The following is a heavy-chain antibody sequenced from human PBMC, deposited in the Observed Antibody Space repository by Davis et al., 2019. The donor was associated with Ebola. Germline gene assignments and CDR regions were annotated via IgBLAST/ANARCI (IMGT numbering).Heavy chain of an antibody. J-gene: IGHJ4*02. V-gene: IGHV4-34*01. D-gene: IGHD5-12*01. CDR3: ARRRGYSGYGRLDY. Sequence: SETLSLTCAVYGVSFSGYYWRWIRQPPGQGLEWIGEINHSGSTNYNPSLKSRVTISVDTSKNQFSLKLSSVTAADTAVYYCARRRGYSGYGRLDYWGQGTLVTVSS. CDR2: INHSGST. CDR1: GVSFSGYY.